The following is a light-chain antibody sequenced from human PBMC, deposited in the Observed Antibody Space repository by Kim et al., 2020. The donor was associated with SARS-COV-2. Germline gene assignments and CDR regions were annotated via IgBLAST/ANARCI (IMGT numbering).Light chain of an antibody. J-gene: IGKJ1*01. CDR3: QQYNTYPWT. CDR1: QSIRSW. V-gene: IGKV1-5*03. CDR2: KAS. Sequence: DIQMTQSPSTLSAFVGDRVTITCRASQSIRSWLAWYQQKPGKAPKLLIYKASSLESGVPSRFSGSGSGTEFTLTISSLQPDDFATYYCQQYNTYPWTFGQGTKLEIK.